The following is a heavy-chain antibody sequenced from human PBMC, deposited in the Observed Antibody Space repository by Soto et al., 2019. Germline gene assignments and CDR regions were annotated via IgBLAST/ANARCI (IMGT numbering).Heavy chain of an antibody. J-gene: IGHJ6*04. CDR3: TRYHGNCRGGRCYGVPMDV. CDR1: GFTVSSKY. CDR2: IQSGGST. V-gene: IGHV3-66*01. Sequence: EVQLVESGGGLVQPGGSLRLSCAASGFTVSSKYMSWVRQAPGKGLEWVSLIQSGGSTYYAGSAKGRFTISRDNSENTVFDKMNSQIVEDQAVYYCTRYHGNCRGGRCYGVPMDVWGKGTTVTVSA. D-gene: IGHD2-15*01.